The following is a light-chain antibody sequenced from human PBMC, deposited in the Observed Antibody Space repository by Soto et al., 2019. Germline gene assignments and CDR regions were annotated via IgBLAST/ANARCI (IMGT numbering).Light chain of an antibody. CDR2: AAS. Sequence: DIQMTQSPSSLSASVGDRVTITCRASQDINNYLAWYQQKPGKPPKLLIYAASTLQSGVPSRFSGGGSGTDFTITINSLQPEDVATYYCQRYNNCPPVTFGPGTKV. V-gene: IGKV1-27*01. J-gene: IGKJ3*01. CDR1: QDINNY. CDR3: QRYNNCPPVT.